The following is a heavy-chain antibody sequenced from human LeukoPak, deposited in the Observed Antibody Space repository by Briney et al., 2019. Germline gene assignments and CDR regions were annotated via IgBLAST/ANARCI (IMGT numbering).Heavy chain of an antibody. D-gene: IGHD2-2*01. J-gene: IGHJ5*02. Sequence: GGSLRLSCAASGFTFSSYWMSWVRQAPGKGLEWVANINQDGSEKYYVDSVKGRFTISRDNAKNSLYLQMNSLRAEDTAVYYCARDDCSSISCYHNWFDPWGQGTLVTVSS. CDR3: ARDDCSSISCYHNWFDP. CDR2: INQDGSEK. V-gene: IGHV3-7*01. CDR1: GFTFSSYW.